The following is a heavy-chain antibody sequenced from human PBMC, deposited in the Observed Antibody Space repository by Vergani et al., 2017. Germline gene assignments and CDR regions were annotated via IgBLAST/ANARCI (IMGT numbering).Heavy chain of an antibody. Sequence: QVQLEESGGGVVQPVRSLRLSCAGSGFTLSSHAMHWVRQAPGKGLEWVAFIWYDGSKEYYADSVKGRFTISRDNSKNTLYLQMNNLRAADTAVYYCARSGYCAHGVCYMTYYDYMDVWGKGTAVTVSS. D-gene: IGHD2-8*01. J-gene: IGHJ6*03. V-gene: IGHV3-33*01. CDR2: IWYDGSKE. CDR3: ARSGYCAHGVCYMTYYDYMDV. CDR1: GFTLSSHA.